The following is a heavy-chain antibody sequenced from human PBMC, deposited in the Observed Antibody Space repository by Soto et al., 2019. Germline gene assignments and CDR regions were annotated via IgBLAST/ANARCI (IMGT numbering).Heavy chain of an antibody. J-gene: IGHJ4*02. D-gene: IGHD2-15*01. CDR1: GFTFSNYW. V-gene: IGHV3-7*05. Sequence: GGSLRLSCVGSGFTFSNYWMTWVRQAPGKGLEWVANIKQDGNDKYYVGSLKGRFTISRDNAKNSLYLQMNSLRAEDTAVYYCTRSNGGNVPIDFWGQGTLVTVSS. CDR2: IKQDGNDK. CDR3: TRSNGGNVPIDF.